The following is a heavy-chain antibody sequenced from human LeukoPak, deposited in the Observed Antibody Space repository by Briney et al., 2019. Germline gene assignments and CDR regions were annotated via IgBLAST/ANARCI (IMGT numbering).Heavy chain of an antibody. CDR2: IIPIFGTA. Sequence: SVKVSCKASGGTFSSYAISWVRQAPGQGLEWMGGIIPIFGTANYAQKFQGRVTITADESTSTAYMELSSLRSEDTAVYYCASTCGGYCSGGGYYFDYWGQGTLVTVSS. J-gene: IGHJ4*02. D-gene: IGHD2-15*01. CDR3: ASTCGGYCSGGGYYFDY. V-gene: IGHV1-69*13. CDR1: GGTFSSYA.